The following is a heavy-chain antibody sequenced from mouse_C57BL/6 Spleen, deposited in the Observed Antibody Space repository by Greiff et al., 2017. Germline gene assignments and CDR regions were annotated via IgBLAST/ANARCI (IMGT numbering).Heavy chain of an antibody. CDR2: ISDGGSYT. V-gene: IGHV5-4*03. D-gene: IGHD2-1*01. Sequence: EVMLVESGGGLVKPGGSLKLSCAASGFTFSSYAMSWVRQTPEKRLEWVATISDGGSYTYYPDNVKGRFTISRDNAKNNLYLQMSHLKSEDTAMYYCASDYYGNYIFAYWGQGTLVTVSA. J-gene: IGHJ3*01. CDR1: GFTFSSYA. CDR3: ASDYYGNYIFAY.